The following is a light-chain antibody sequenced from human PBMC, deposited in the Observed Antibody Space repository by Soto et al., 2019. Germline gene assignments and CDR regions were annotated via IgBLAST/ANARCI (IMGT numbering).Light chain of an antibody. CDR2: GAS. CDR3: QQYHSWPA. CDR1: QSVDGI. Sequence: EVVLTQSPATLSLSPGERATLSCRASQSVDGIFLAWYQQKPGQAPRLLFYGASTRATGIPVRFSGSGSGTESTLTISSLQSEDSAVYYCQQYHSWPAFGQGTKVDIK. J-gene: IGKJ1*01. V-gene: IGKV3D-15*01.